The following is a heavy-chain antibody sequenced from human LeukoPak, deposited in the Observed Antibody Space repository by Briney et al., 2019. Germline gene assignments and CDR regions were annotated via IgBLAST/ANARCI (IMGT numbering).Heavy chain of an antibody. J-gene: IGHJ5*02. D-gene: IGHD6-6*01. V-gene: IGHV1-3*01. Sequence: ASVKVSCKASGYTFTSYAMHWVRQAPGQRLEWMGWTNAGNGNTKYSQKFQGRVTITRDTSASTAYMELSSLRSEDTAVYYCARAYIAALSWFDPWGQGTLVTVSS. CDR3: ARAYIAALSWFDP. CDR2: TNAGNGNT. CDR1: GYTFTSYA.